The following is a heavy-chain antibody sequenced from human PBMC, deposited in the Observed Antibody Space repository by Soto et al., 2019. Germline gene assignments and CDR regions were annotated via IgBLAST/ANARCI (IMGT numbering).Heavy chain of an antibody. D-gene: IGHD6-13*01. CDR3: ARELAAAGSFDY. CDR2: ISTSGSTI. J-gene: IGHJ4*02. V-gene: IGHV3-48*03. CDR1: GFTFSRYE. Sequence: LRLSCAASGFTFSRYEMNWVRQAPGKGLEWISYISTSGSTIYYADSVKGRFTISRDNAKNSLYLQMNSLRAEDTAVYYCARELAAAGSFDYWGQGTLVTVSS.